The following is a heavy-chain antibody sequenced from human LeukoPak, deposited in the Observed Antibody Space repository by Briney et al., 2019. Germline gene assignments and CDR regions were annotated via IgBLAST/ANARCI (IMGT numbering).Heavy chain of an antibody. CDR3: ARATYYDFWSGYSPADDAFDI. CDR2: IYTSGST. D-gene: IGHD3-3*01. CDR1: GGSISSGSYY. V-gene: IGHV4-61*02. J-gene: IGHJ3*02. Sequence: PSETLSLTCTVSGGSISSGSYYWSWIRQPAGKGLEWIGRIYTSGSTNYNPSLKSRVTISVDTSKNQFSLKLSSVTAADTAVYYCARATYYDFWSGYSPADDAFDIWGQGTMVTVSS.